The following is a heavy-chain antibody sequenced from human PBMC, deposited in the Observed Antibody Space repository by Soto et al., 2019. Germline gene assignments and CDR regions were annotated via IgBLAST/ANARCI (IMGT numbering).Heavy chain of an antibody. V-gene: IGHV5-10-1*01. D-gene: IGHD1-1*01. CDR2: IEPSDSYI. CDR3: ARLRYLPSTIKFGNEFDY. Sequence: GESLKISCTASGYNFNNNWIGWVRQTPGKGLEWMGRIEPSDSYIDYSPSFKGHVTISSDKSIKTVYLQWSSLKASDTAMYYCARLRYLPSTIKFGNEFDYWGQGALVTVSS. J-gene: IGHJ4*02. CDR1: GYNFNNNW.